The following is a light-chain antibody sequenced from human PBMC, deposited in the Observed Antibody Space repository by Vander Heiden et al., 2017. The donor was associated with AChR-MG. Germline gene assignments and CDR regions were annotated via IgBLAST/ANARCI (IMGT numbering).Light chain of an antibody. V-gene: IGLV1-44*01. CDR1: ISNIESNT. J-gene: IGLJ3*02. CDR3: AAWDDSRNAWV. CDR2: SNN. Sequence: QSVLTQPPSASGTPGQRVTISCSGSISNIESNTVSWYQQLPGTAPKLLIYSNNQRPSGVPDRFSGSKSGTSAFLAISGLQPEDEADFYCAAWDDSRNAWVFGGGTKLTVL.